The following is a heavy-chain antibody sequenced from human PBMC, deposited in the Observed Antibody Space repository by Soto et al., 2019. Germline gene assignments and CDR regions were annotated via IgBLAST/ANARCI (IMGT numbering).Heavy chain of an antibody. D-gene: IGHD2-21*02. CDR2: ISSDGNSK. Sequence: PGGSLRLSCAASGFIFSNYVMHWVRQAPGKGLEWVAVISSDGNSKHYADSVKGRFTISRDNSKSTLYVQMNSLRAEDTAVYYCARSYCGDDCALDHWGQGTLVTVSS. V-gene: IGHV3-30-3*01. J-gene: IGHJ4*02. CDR1: GFIFSNYV. CDR3: ARSYCGDDCALDH.